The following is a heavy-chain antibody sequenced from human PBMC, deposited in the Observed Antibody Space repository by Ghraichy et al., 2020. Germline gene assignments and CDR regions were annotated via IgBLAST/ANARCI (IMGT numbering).Heavy chain of an antibody. J-gene: IGHJ4*02. D-gene: IGHD6-19*01. V-gene: IGHV3-23*01. CDR2: LSASGATT. CDR3: ARRRPDSSGWYYFDY. CDR1: GFTFSSYA. Sequence: LSLTCAASGFTFSSYAMSWVRQAPGKGLEWVSALSASGATTYYADSVKGRFTISRDNSKNTLYLQMNSLRAEDTAVYFCARRRPDSSGWYYFDYWGQGTLVTVSS.